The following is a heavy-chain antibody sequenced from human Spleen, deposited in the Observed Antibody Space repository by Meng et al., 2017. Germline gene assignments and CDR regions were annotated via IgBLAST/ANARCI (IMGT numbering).Heavy chain of an antibody. CDR3: TGHTDY. CDR2: IKSKPDGETI. CDR1: GFTFRNAY. V-gene: IGHV3-15*01. Sequence: VHVGESGGGVVKPGGSLRLSFEGSGFTFRNAYMTWVRQVPGKRLEWVGRIKSKPDGETIDYGAPVKGRFTISRDDSKNMVYLQMNSLKIEDSAVYYCTGHTDYWGQGTLVTVSS. J-gene: IGHJ4*02.